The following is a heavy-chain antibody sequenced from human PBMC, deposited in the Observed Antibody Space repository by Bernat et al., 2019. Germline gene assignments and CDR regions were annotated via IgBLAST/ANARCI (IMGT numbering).Heavy chain of an antibody. V-gene: IGHV3-66*01. D-gene: IGHD3-3*01. CDR3: ARDFQVG. CDR1: GFTVSSDY. CDR2: ISSGGST. Sequence: EVQLVESGGGLVQPGGSLRLSCAASGFTVSSDYMSWVRQAPGKGLEWVSVISSGGSTYYADSVKGRFTMYRDNSKNTLDLQMNSLRDEDTAVYYCARDFQVGWGQGTLVTVSS. J-gene: IGHJ4*02.